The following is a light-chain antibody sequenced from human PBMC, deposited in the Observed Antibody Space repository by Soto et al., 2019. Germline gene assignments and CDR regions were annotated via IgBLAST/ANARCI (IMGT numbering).Light chain of an antibody. CDR1: QNIRNL. Sequence: DIHLTQSPSTLSAAVGERVTITCRASQNIRNLFAWYQQKPGKAPKPLIYDASALKTAVTSRSTGSGSGSEFNFTINGLQPDDFATYFCQQYNTYATVGQGTRWRL. CDR3: QQYNTYAT. J-gene: IGKJ5*01. V-gene: IGKV1-5*01. CDR2: DAS.